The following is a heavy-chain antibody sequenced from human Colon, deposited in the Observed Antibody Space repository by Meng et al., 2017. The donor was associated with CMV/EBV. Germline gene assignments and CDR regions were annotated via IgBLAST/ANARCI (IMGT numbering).Heavy chain of an antibody. CDR3: AREHSFAYYTQDH. CDR2: NKPSGGST. D-gene: IGHD5-18*01. J-gene: IGHJ4*02. CDR1: GFTLSTQY. Sequence: QEQLVQSGAEVKKPGASVKVSCKASGFTLSTQYIHWVRQAPGQGLEWLGINKPSGGSTGYAQKFQGRVTITSDTSARTAYMELSSLRSEDTAVYYCAREHSFAYYTQDHWGQGTLVTVSS. V-gene: IGHV1-46*01.